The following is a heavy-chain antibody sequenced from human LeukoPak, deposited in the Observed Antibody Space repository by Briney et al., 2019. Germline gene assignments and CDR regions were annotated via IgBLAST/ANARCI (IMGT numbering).Heavy chain of an antibody. CDR2: IYHSGST. V-gene: IGHV4-30-2*01. J-gene: IGHJ4*02. D-gene: IGHD3-3*01. CDR1: GGSISSGGYS. CDR3: ARAKGATYYDFWSGDSALDY. Sequence: PSQTLSLTCAVSGGSISSGGYSWSWIRQPPGKGLEWIGYIYHSGSTYYNPSLKSRVTISVDRSKNQFSLKLSSVTAADTAVYYCARAKGATYYDFWSGDSALDYWGQGTLVTVSS.